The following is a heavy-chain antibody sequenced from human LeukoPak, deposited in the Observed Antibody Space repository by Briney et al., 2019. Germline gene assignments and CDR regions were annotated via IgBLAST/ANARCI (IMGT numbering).Heavy chain of an antibody. CDR1: GFTFSSYS. J-gene: IGHJ4*02. D-gene: IGHD3-22*01. CDR2: ISSSSSYI. V-gene: IGHV3-21*01. CDR3: ARGTGHYDSSGYYY. Sequence: NPGGSLRLSCAASGFTFSSYSMNWVRQAPGKGLEWVSSISSSSSYIHYADSVKGRFTISRDNAKNSLYLQMNSLRAEDTAVYYCARGTGHYDSSGYYYWGQGTLVTVSS.